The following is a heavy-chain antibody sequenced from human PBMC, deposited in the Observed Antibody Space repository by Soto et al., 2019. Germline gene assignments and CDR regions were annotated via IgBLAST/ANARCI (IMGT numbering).Heavy chain of an antibody. V-gene: IGHV3-23*01. CDR3: SKDGGFLEWLPSSFDY. D-gene: IGHD3-3*01. CDR2: ISGSGGST. Sequence: GGSLRLSCAASGFTFSSYAMSWVRQAPGKGLEWVSAISGSGGSTYYADSVKGRFTISRDDSKNTLYLQMNSLRAEDTAVYYWSKDGGFLEWLPSSFDYWGQGTLVTVSS. CDR1: GFTFSSYA. J-gene: IGHJ4*02.